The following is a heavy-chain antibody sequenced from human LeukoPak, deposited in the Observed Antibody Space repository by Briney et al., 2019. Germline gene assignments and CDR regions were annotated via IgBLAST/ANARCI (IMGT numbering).Heavy chain of an antibody. J-gene: IGHJ3*02. D-gene: IGHD5-24*01. Sequence: SETLSLTCTVSGGSISSSTYYWGWIRQPPGKGLEWIGVIFYSGNTFYNPSLRSRVTISVDTSKNQFSLNLTSATAADTAVYYYAREMAQAMDDAFDIWGQGTMVTVSS. V-gene: IGHV4-39*07. CDR3: AREMAQAMDDAFDI. CDR2: IFYSGNT. CDR1: GGSISSSTYY.